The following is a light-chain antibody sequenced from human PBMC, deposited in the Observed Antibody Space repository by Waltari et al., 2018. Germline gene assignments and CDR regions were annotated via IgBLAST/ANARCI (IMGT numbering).Light chain of an antibody. CDR2: AAS. CDR1: QNISSY. Sequence: DIQMTQSPSSLSASVGDRVAIPCRPSQNISSYLNWYQQKPGKAPKLLIYAASNLQSGVPSRFSGGGSGTDFTLTISSLQPEDVATYYCQQTYTTPRTFGQGTKLEIK. J-gene: IGKJ2*01. CDR3: QQTYTTPRT. V-gene: IGKV1-39*01.